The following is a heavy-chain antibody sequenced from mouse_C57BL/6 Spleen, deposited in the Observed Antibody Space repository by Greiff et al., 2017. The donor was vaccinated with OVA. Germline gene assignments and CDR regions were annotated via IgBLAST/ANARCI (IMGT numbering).Heavy chain of an antibody. CDR3: ASLTGTGAMDY. CDR2: INPNNGGT. CDR1: GYTFTDYY. Sequence: VQLQQSGPELVKPGASVKISCKASGYTFTDYYMNWVKQSHGKSLEWIGDINPNNGGTSYNQKFKGKATLTVDKSSSTAYMELRSLTSEDSAVYYCASLTGTGAMDYWGQGTSVTVSS. J-gene: IGHJ4*01. V-gene: IGHV1-26*01. D-gene: IGHD4-1*01.